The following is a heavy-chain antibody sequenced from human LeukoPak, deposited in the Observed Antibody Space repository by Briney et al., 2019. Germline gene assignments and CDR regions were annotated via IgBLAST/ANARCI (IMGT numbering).Heavy chain of an antibody. CDR1: GGTFSSYA. D-gene: IGHD3-22*01. CDR2: IIPIFGTA. J-gene: IGHJ4*02. V-gene: IGHV1-69*05. Sequence: SVKVSCKASGGTFSSYAISWVRQAPGQGLEWMGGIIPIFGTANYAQKFQGRVTITTDESTSTAYMELSSLRSEDTAVYHCARLDSSGYFEFDYWGQGTLVTVSS. CDR3: ARLDSSGYFEFDY.